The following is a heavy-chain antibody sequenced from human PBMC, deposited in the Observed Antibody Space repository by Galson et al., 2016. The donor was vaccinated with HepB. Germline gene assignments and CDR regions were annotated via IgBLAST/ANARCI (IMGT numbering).Heavy chain of an antibody. CDR2: INYSGST. CDR3: ARDSSGWDAFDI. D-gene: IGHD6-19*01. Sequence: SETLSLTCTVSGGSISLYYWSWIRQPPGKGLEWIGYINYSGSTYYNPSLESRVTISVDTSKNQFSLKLSSMTAADTAVYYCARDSSGWDAFDIWGQGTMVTVSS. V-gene: IGHV4-59*06. J-gene: IGHJ3*02. CDR1: GGSISLYY.